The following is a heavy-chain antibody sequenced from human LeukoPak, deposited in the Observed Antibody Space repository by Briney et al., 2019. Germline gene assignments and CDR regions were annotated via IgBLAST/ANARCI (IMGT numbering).Heavy chain of an antibody. CDR3: AKKGYYDGSGYYMYYFDH. Sequence: GGSLRLSCAASGFTFSIYAMSWVRQAPGKGLEWVSAISGSGGTAHYADSVKGRFTISRDNSKNTLYLQMNSLRAEDTAVYYCAKKGYYDGSGYYMYYFDHWGQGTLVTVSS. D-gene: IGHD3-22*01. CDR1: GFTFSIYA. CDR2: ISGSGGTA. J-gene: IGHJ4*02. V-gene: IGHV3-23*01.